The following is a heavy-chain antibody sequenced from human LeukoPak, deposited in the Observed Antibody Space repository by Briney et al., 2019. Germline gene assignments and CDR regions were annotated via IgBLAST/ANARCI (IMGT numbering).Heavy chain of an antibody. J-gene: IGHJ3*02. V-gene: IGHV3-7*01. Sequence: PGGSLRLSCAVSGFTFSSYWMSWVRQAPGKGLEWVANIKQDGSEKYYVDSVKGRFTISRDNAKNSLYLQMNSLRAEDTAVYYCARDGMITFGGVILDAFDIWGQGTMVTVSS. CDR3: ARDGMITFGGVILDAFDI. CDR2: IKQDGSEK. D-gene: IGHD3-16*02. CDR1: GFTFSSYW.